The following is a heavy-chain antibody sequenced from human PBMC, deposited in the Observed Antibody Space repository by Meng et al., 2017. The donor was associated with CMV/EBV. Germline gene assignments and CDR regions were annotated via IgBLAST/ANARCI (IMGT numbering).Heavy chain of an antibody. CDR2: IINSSSTF. CDR3: ARGGIGLWFGEKGGDYYGMDV. V-gene: IGHV3-48*04. Sequence: GGLLRSPCAALGFTSVSDSLNWVRQAPGKGLEWVSYIINSSSTFNYTDFGKGRSTISRNNAKNSLYLQMNNLRAEDTAVYYGARGGIGLWFGEKGGDYYGMDVWGQGTTVTVSS. D-gene: IGHD3-10*01. J-gene: IGHJ6*02. CDR1: GFTSVSDS.